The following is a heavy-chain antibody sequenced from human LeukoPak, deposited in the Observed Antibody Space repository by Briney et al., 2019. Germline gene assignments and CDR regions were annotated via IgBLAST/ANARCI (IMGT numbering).Heavy chain of an antibody. Sequence: GASVKVSCKVSGYTLTELSMHWVRQAPGKGLEWMGGFDPEDGESIYAQKFQGRVTMTRDMSTSTVYMELSSLRPEDTAVYYCARAALSSRVLVVVVAAHFDYWGQGTLVTVSS. CDR1: GYTLTELS. CDR3: ARAALSSRVLVVVVAAHFDY. V-gene: IGHV1-24*01. CDR2: FDPEDGES. D-gene: IGHD2-15*01. J-gene: IGHJ4*02.